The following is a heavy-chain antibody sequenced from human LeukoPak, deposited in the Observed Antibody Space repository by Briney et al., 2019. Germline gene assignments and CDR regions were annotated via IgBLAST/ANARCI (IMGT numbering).Heavy chain of an antibody. CDR2: IYYSGST. D-gene: IGHD5-12*01. J-gene: IGHJ5*02. Sequence: SETLSLTCTVSGASISSRDYYWSWIRQSPGKGLEWIGYIYYSGSTYFNPSLKSRVTISVDTSKNQFSLQLSSVTAADTAVYYCGAYGGYDLVRAWFDPWGQGTLVTVSS. CDR3: GAYGGYDLVRAWFDP. CDR1: GASISSRDYY. V-gene: IGHV4-30-4*01.